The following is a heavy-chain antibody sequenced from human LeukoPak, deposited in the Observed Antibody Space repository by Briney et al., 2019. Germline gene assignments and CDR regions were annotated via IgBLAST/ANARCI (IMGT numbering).Heavy chain of an antibody. V-gene: IGHV1-18*01. CDR1: GYTFTDYG. Sequence: ASVKVSCKASGYTFTDYGITWVRQAPGQGLEWMGWISAYSGNSSYAQKLQGRVTMTTGTSTSTAYLELRSLRSDDTAVYYCARGIYSSGTYSGLPSDYWGQGTLVTVSS. J-gene: IGHJ4*02. D-gene: IGHD3-10*01. CDR2: ISAYSGNS. CDR3: ARGIYSSGTYSGLPSDY.